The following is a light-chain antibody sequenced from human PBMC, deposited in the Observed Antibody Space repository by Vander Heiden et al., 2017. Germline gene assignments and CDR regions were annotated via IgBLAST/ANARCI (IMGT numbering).Light chain of an antibody. CDR2: DVN. CDR3: SSYTRFDTVL. V-gene: IGLV2-14*01. CDR1: SSDVGGYNF. Sequence: QPALTQPASSSGSPGQSITISCTGTSSDVGGYNFVSWYQQNPGKAPKIIIYDVNTRPSGVSNRFSGSKSGKTASLTISGLQAEDETDYYCSSYTRFDTVLFGGGTKLTVL. J-gene: IGLJ2*01.